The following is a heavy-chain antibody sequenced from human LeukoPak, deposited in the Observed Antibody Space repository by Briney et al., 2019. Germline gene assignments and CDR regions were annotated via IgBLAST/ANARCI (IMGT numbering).Heavy chain of an antibody. Sequence: GGSLRLSCAASGFTFSSYWMSWVRQAPGKGLEWVANIKQDGSEKYYVDSVKGRFTISRDNAKDSLYLQMNSLRAEDTAVYYCARWLYSGGWAMDYWGQGTLVSVSS. CDR3: ARWLYSGGWAMDY. D-gene: IGHD6-19*01. J-gene: IGHJ4*02. CDR1: GFTFSSYW. CDR2: IKQDGSEK. V-gene: IGHV3-7*01.